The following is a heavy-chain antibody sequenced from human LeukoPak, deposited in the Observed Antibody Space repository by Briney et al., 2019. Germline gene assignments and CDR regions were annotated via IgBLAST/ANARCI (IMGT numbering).Heavy chain of an antibody. V-gene: IGHV5-51*01. CDR3: ARLSGLEWFDY. Sequence: GEALQISCKGSGGCFTSYWIGWVRRLPGKGLEWMGIIYPGDSDTRYSPSFQDQVTISADKSISTAYLQWSSLKASDTAMYYCARLSGLEWFDYWGHGTLVTVSS. D-gene: IGHD3-3*01. CDR1: GGCFTSYW. J-gene: IGHJ4*01. CDR2: IYPGDSDT.